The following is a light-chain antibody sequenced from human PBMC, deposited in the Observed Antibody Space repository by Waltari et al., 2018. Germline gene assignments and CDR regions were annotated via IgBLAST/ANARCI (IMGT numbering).Light chain of an antibody. CDR1: QSVRRT. J-gene: IGKJ1*01. Sequence: IVLTQSPGTLSFSPGERATLSCRASQSVRRTLAWYQQNPGQAPKLLIYGASIRATGIPDRFTGSGSGTDFSLTISSLEPEDFAIYFCQHYVRLPATFGQGTKVEIK. CDR3: QHYVRLPAT. CDR2: GAS. V-gene: IGKV3-20*01.